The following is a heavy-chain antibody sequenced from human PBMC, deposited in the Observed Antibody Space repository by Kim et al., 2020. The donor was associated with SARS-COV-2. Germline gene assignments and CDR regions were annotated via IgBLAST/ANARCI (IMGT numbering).Heavy chain of an antibody. CDR2: IKEDGSEK. V-gene: IGHV3-7*04. D-gene: IGHD6-19*01. J-gene: IGHJ4*02. CDR3: ERGEVAGTYY. Sequence: GGSLRLSCEASGFTFSRFWMIWVRQAPGKGLEWVANIKEDGSEKSYADSVEGRFTISRDNAKNSLYLQMDSLRAEDTAVYYCERGEVAGTYYWGQGTLVTVSS. CDR1: GFTFSRFW.